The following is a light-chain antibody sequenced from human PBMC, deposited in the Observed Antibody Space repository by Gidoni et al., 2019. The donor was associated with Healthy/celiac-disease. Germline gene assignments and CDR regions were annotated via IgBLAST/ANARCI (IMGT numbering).Light chain of an antibody. CDR2: DAS. J-gene: IGKJ4*01. CDR3: QQRSNWPPT. V-gene: IGKV3-11*01. Sequence: EIVLTQSPATLSLSPGERATLSCSASQSVSSYLAWYQQKPGQAPRLLIYDASNRATGIPARFSGSGSWTDFTLTISSLEPEDFAFYYCQQRSNWPPTFGGGTKVEIK. CDR1: QSVSSY.